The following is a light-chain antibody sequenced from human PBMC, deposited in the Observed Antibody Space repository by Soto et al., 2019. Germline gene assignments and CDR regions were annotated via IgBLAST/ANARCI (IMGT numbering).Light chain of an antibody. Sequence: EIVLTQSPATLSLSPGNRATLSCRASQRVSGYLAWYQQKPGQAPRLLIYDASNRATGIPARFSGSGSGTDFTRTITSLEPEDFAVYYCQQRSNWPSTCGGGTKVEI. V-gene: IGKV3-11*01. CDR2: DAS. J-gene: IGKJ4*01. CDR3: QQRSNWPST. CDR1: QRVSGY.